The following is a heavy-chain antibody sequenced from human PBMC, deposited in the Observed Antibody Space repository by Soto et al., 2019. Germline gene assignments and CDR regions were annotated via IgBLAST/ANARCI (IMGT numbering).Heavy chain of an antibody. Sequence: GGSLRLSCEVSGFSVSSSYITWVRQAPGKGLEWVSLIYVGGSTFYADSVKGRFTISRDNSKNTVYLQMNSLRAEDTAVYYCAKGPYYHDSSGSWGQGTLVIVSS. J-gene: IGHJ5*02. V-gene: IGHV3-53*01. CDR2: IYVGGST. D-gene: IGHD3-22*01. CDR3: AKGPYYHDSSGS. CDR1: GFSVSSSY.